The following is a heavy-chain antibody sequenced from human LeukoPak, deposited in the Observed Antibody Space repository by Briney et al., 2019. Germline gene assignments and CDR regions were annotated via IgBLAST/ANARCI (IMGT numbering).Heavy chain of an antibody. Sequence: PSETLSLTCTVSGGSISNYYWTWIRQPPGKGLEWIGYIYYSGSTNYNPSLKSRVSISVDTSNNQFSLKLNSVTAADTAVYYCARRSTNGPPYYLEYWGQETPVTVSS. CDR1: GGSISNYY. CDR3: ARRSTNGPPYYLEY. CDR2: IYYSGST. V-gene: IGHV4-59*08. D-gene: IGHD1/OR15-1a*01. J-gene: IGHJ4*02.